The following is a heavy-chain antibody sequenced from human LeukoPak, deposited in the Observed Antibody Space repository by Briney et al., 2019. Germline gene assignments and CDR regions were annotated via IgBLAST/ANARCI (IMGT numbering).Heavy chain of an antibody. Sequence: PGGSLRLSRAASGFTFSNAWMSWVRQAPGKGLEWVGRIKSKTDGGTTDYAAPVKGRFTISRDDSKNTLYLQMNSLKTEDTAVYYCTGYYDSSGYYPPSYYFDYWGQGTLVTVSS. D-gene: IGHD3-22*01. V-gene: IGHV3-15*01. CDR3: TGYYDSSGYYPPSYYFDY. J-gene: IGHJ4*02. CDR1: GFTFSNAW. CDR2: IKSKTDGGTT.